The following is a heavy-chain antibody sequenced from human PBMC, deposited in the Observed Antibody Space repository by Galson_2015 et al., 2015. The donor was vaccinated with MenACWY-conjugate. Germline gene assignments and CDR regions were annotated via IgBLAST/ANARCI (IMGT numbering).Heavy chain of an antibody. CDR2: TYFRFKWLN. J-gene: IGHJ6*02. V-gene: IGHV6-1*01. D-gene: IGHD5-24*01. CDR3: TTGDGYNLRHRSASRSYSNGMDV. Sequence: CAISGDSVSRSSAAWNWIRQSPSRGLEWLGRTYFRFKWLNDYAESVKSRITIEADTSKNQFSLHLNSVTPDDTAVYYCTTGDGYNLRHRSASRSYSNGMDVWGQGTTVTVSS. CDR1: GDSVSRSSAA.